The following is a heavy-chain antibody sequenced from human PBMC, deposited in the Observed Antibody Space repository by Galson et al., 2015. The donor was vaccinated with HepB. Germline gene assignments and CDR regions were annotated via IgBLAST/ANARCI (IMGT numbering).Heavy chain of an antibody. D-gene: IGHD2-15*01. Sequence: SLRLSCAASGFTFSSYAMHWVRQAPGKGLEWVAVISYDGSNKYYADSVKGRFTISRDNSKNTLYLQMNSLRAEDTAVYYCARSGYCSGGSCYYYYYGMDVWGQGTTVTVSS. J-gene: IGHJ6*02. CDR3: ARSGYCSGGSCYYYYYGMDV. CDR1: GFTFSSYA. CDR2: ISYDGSNK. V-gene: IGHV3-30-3*01.